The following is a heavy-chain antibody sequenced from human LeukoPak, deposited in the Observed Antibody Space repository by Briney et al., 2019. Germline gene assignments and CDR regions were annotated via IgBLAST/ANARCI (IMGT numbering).Heavy chain of an antibody. CDR1: GFTLSSYG. CDR3: AKDPEWELLVGNWFDP. V-gene: IGHV3-30*18. CDR2: ISYDGSNK. D-gene: IGHD1-26*01. J-gene: IGHJ5*02. Sequence: PGGSLRLSCAASGFTLSSYGMHWVRQAPGKGLEWVAVISYDGSNKYYADSVKGRFTISRDNSKNTLYLQMNSLRAEDTAVYYCAKDPEWELLVGNWFDPWGQGTLVTVSS.